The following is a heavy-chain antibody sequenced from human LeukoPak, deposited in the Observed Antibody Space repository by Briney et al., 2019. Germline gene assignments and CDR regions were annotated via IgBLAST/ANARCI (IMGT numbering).Heavy chain of an antibody. CDR1: GFTFSSYA. CDR3: AKGGSTAWTAVDY. J-gene: IGHJ4*02. D-gene: IGHD2-2*01. CDR2: ISDSAGAT. Sequence: GGSLRLSCAASGFTFSSYAMSWVRQAPGKGLEWVSGISDSAGATYYADSVRGRFTISRDNSGSTLYLQMNSLRADDTAVYYCAKGGSTAWTAVDYWGQGTLVTVS. V-gene: IGHV3-23*01.